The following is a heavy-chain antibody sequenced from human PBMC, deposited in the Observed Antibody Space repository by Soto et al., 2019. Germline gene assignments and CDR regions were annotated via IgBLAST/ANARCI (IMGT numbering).Heavy chain of an antibody. V-gene: IGHV3-23*01. J-gene: IGHJ6*02. CDR3: ARDPRVYCTNGVCPYYYYGMDV. CDR2: ISGSGVNV. D-gene: IGHD2-8*01. CDR1: GFTFRSHG. Sequence: EVQLLESGGGLTQPGGSLRLSCAASGFTFRSHGMSWVRQAPGKGLEWVSAISGSGVNVYYADSAKGRFTISRDNSKNTLYLQMNSLRAEDTAVYFCARDPRVYCTNGVCPYYYYGMDVWGQGTTVTVSS.